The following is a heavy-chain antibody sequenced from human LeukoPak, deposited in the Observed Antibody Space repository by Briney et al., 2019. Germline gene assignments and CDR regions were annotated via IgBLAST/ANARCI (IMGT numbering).Heavy chain of an antibody. CDR1: GLTFSNYD. D-gene: IGHD5-18*01. CDR3: ARDSTAMVTGWFDP. CDR2: ILYDGSNK. Sequence: GGSLRLSCAASGLTFSNYDMHWVRQAPGKGLEWVAVILYDGSNKYYADSVKGRFTISRDNSKNTLYLQMNSLRAEDTAVYYCARDSTAMVTGWFDPWGQGTLVTVSS. V-gene: IGHV3-30*03. J-gene: IGHJ5*02.